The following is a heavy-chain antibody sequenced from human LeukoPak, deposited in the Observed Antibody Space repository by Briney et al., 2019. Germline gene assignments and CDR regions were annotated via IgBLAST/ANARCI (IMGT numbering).Heavy chain of an antibody. Sequence: GGSLRLSCAASGFTFSSYGMHWVRQAPGKGPEWVTVISYDGSNKYYADSVKGRFTISRDNSKNTLYLQMNSLRAEGTAVYYCAKVAYYYDSSGYYYDYWGQGTLVTVSS. CDR1: GFTFSSYG. D-gene: IGHD3-22*01. CDR3: AKVAYYYDSSGYYYDY. V-gene: IGHV3-30*18. CDR2: ISYDGSNK. J-gene: IGHJ4*02.